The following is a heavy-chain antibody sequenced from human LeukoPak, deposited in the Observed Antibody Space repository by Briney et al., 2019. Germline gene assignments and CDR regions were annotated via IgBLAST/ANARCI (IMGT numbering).Heavy chain of an antibody. CDR1: GFTFSSYA. CDR2: ISGSGGNT. J-gene: IGHJ4*02. CDR3: ARGGGSYYFDY. D-gene: IGHD3-10*01. Sequence: GGSLRLSCAASGFTFSSYAMSWVRQAPGKGLEWVSAISGSGGNTYYADSVKGRFTISRDNSKNTLYLQMNSLRAEDTAVYYCARGGGSYYFDYWGQGTLVTVSS. V-gene: IGHV3-23*01.